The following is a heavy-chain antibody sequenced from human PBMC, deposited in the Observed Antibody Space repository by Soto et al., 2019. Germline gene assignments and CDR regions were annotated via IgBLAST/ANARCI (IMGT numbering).Heavy chain of an antibody. V-gene: IGHV6-1*01. CDR2: TYYRSKWYN. D-gene: IGHD6-13*01. CDR3: ARAEKQLHYYFDY. J-gene: IGHJ4*02. Sequence: SQTLSLTCAISGDSFSSNSAAWNWIRQSPSRGLEWLGRTYYRSKWYNDYEVSVKSRITIIPDTSKNQFSLQLNSVTPEDTAVYYCARAEKQLHYYFDYWGQGTLVTVSS. CDR1: GDSFSSNSAA.